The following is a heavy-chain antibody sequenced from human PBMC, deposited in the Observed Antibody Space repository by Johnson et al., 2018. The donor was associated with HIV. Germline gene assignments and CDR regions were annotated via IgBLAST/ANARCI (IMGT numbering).Heavy chain of an antibody. CDR2: IFSGGDT. J-gene: IGHJ3*02. D-gene: IGHD6-19*01. CDR1: AFTVSSYY. CDR3: ARDREYGLAWGWALDI. V-gene: IGHV3-66*01. Sequence: VQLVESGGGVVQPETSLRLSCAASAFTVSSYYKTWVRQPPGKGLEWVSVIFSGGDTYYAESVKGRFTISRDNSKNTLYLQMKSLRVEDTAVYYCARDREYGLAWGWALDIWGQGTMVTMSS.